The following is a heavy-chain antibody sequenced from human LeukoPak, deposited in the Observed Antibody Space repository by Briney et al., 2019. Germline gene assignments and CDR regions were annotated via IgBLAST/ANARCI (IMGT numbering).Heavy chain of an antibody. V-gene: IGHV3-23*01. CDR3: AKGRYAGF. D-gene: IGHD3-9*01. J-gene: IGHJ4*02. CDR2: VSGSGGST. Sequence: PGGSLRLSCAASGFTFSNYAMTWVRQAPGKGLEWVSAVSGSGGSTYYADSVKGRLTISKDNSKNTLYLQMNSLRAEDTAVYYCAKGRYAGFWGQGTLVTVSS. CDR1: GFTFSNYA.